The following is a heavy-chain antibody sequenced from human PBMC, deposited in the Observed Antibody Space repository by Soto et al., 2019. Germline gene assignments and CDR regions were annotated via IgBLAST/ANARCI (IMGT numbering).Heavy chain of an antibody. CDR3: ARTGVAATDY. V-gene: IGHV4-34*01. J-gene: IGHJ4*02. D-gene: IGHD2-15*01. Sequence: SETLSLTCAVYGGSFSGYYWSWIRQPPGKGLEWIGEINHSGSTNYNPSLKSRVTISVDTSKNQFSLKLSSVTAADTAVYYCARTGVAATDYWGQGTLVTVSS. CDR2: INHSGST. CDR1: GGSFSGYY.